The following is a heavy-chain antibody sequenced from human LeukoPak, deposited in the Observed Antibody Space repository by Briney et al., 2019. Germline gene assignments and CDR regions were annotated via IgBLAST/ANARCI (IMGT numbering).Heavy chain of an antibody. CDR2: ISVSGGST. CDR3: AKDRGSGYYDSSGYYHFYYYGMDV. CDR1: GFTFSTYV. V-gene: IGHV3-23*01. Sequence: PGGSLRLSCAASGFTFSTYVMTWVRQAPGKGLEWVSGISVSGGSTHYADSVEGRFTISRDNSKNPLYLQMSSLRADDTAVYYCAKDRGSGYYDSSGYYHFYYYGMDVWGQGTTVTVSS. J-gene: IGHJ6*02. D-gene: IGHD3-22*01.